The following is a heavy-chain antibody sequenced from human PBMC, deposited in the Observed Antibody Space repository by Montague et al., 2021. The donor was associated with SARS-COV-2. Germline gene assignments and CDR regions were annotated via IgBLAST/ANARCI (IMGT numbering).Heavy chain of an antibody. CDR3: AGVPLGYCSGGRCFDAFDV. CDR1: GGSISSYY. CDR2: IYYSGST. J-gene: IGHJ3*01. Sequence: SETLSLTCTVSGGSISSYYWSWIRQPPGKGLEWIGYIYYSGSTNYNPSLKSRVTISVDTSKNQFSLKLTSVTAADAAVYYCAGVPLGYCSGGRCFDAFDVLGQGTMVTVSS. D-gene: IGHD2-15*01. V-gene: IGHV4-59*01.